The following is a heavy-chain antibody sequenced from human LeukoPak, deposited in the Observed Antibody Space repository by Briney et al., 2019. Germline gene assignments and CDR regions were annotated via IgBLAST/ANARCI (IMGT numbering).Heavy chain of an antibody. D-gene: IGHD2-2*01. V-gene: IGHV4-39*07. CDR3: PRRDCSRSNCFYWYFDV. Sequence: PSETLSLTCTVSGGSIISGGSYWGWIRQPPGKGLEWVGSISYSGITYYKPSLKSRVSISVDTSKNQFSLRLSSLTAADTAVYYCPRRDCSRSNCFYWYFDVWGRGTLLTVSS. CDR1: GGSIISGGSY. CDR2: ISYSGIT. J-gene: IGHJ2*01.